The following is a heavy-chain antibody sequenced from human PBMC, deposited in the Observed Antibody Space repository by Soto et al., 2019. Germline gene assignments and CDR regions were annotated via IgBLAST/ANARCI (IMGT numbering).Heavy chain of an antibody. D-gene: IGHD1-26*01. CDR3: ARAGATIRKIDY. CDR2: INHSGST. J-gene: IGHJ4*02. CDR1: GGSFSGYY. Sequence: QVQLQQWGAGLLKPSETLSLTCAVYGGSFSGYYWSWIRQPPGKGLEWIGEINHSGSTNYNPSLKSRVTISVDTSKNQFSLKLSSVTAAYTAVYYCARAGATIRKIDYWGQGTLVTVSS. V-gene: IGHV4-34*01.